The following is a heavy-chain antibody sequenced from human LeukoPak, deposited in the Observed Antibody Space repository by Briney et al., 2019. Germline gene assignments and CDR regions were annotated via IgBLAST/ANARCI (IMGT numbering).Heavy chain of an antibody. V-gene: IGHV1-2*02. Sequence: ASVTVSCKASGYTFTGYYMHWVRQAPGQGLEWMGWINPNSGGTNYAQKFQGRVTMTRDKSIRTAYMELSRLTSDDTAVYYCARNIWFGESADAFDIWGQGTMTVSS. D-gene: IGHD3-10*01. CDR3: ARNIWFGESADAFDI. J-gene: IGHJ3*02. CDR2: INPNSGGT. CDR1: GYTFTGYY.